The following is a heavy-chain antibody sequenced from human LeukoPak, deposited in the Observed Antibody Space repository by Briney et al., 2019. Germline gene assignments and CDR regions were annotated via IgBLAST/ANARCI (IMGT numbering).Heavy chain of an antibody. J-gene: IGHJ4*02. V-gene: IGHV1-46*01. Sequence: GASVKVSCKVSGYTLTELSMHWVRQAPGQGLEWMGMIIPSDGFTTYAQKSQGRLTMTRDMSTSTVYMELSSLRSEDTALYYCATAGRRLFGVLIPLSFDYWGQGTLVTVSS. CDR3: ATAGRRLFGVLIPLSFDY. CDR2: IIPSDGFT. D-gene: IGHD3-3*01. CDR1: GYTLTELS.